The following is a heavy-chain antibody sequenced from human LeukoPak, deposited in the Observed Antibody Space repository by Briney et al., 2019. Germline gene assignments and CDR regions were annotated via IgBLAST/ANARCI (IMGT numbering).Heavy chain of an antibody. D-gene: IGHD3-3*01. CDR3: RAFWSGSNWFDP. CDR2: IRSKAYGGTT. V-gene: IGHV3-49*04. Sequence: GSLRLSCTASGFTFGDYAMSWVRQAPGKGLEWVGFIRSKAYGGTTEYAASVKGRFTISRDDSKSIAYLQMNSLKTEDTAVYYCRAFWSGSNWFDPWGQGTLVTVSS. CDR1: GFTFGDYA. J-gene: IGHJ5*02.